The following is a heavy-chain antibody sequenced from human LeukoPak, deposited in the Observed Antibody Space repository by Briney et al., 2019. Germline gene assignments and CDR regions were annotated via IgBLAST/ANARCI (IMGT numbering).Heavy chain of an antibody. V-gene: IGHV5-51*01. Sequence: GESLKLSCTGSGYSFSSHCTGCVRQMPGKGLEWVVITYPGDCGNSYSPSFQGHVTITADKSISTAYLQWSSLKASDTAMDYCARVPYFDSSSPQKSAFDIWGQGTMVTVSS. D-gene: IGHD3-22*01. CDR2: TYPGDCGN. J-gene: IGHJ3*02. CDR1: GYSFSSHC. CDR3: ARVPYFDSSSPQKSAFDI.